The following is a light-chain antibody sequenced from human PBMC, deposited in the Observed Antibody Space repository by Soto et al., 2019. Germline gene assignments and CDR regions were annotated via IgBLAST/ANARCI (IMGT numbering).Light chain of an antibody. V-gene: IGKV1-39*01. J-gene: IGKJ4*01. Sequence: DIQMTQSPSSLSASVGDRVTITCRASQSISRYLNWYQQKPGKVPKFLIYAAFSLQSGVTSRFSGSESGTDFTLTISSLQPEDFATYYCQQSYTTPITFGGGTNVEIK. CDR3: QQSYTTPIT. CDR1: QSISRY. CDR2: AAF.